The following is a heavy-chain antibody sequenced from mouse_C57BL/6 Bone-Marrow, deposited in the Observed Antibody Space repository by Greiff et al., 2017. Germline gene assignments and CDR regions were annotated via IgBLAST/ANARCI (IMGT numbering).Heavy chain of an antibody. CDR3: AAAQALCLYAMDY. CDR2: IDPNSGGT. D-gene: IGHD3-2*02. V-gene: IGHV1-72*01. J-gene: IGHJ4*01. CDR1: GYTFTSYW. Sequence: VQLQQPGAELVKPGASVKLSCKASGYTFTSYWMHWVKQRPGRGLEWIGRIDPNSGGTKYNEKFKSKATLTVDKPSSTAYMQLSSLTSEDSAVEDCAAAQALCLYAMDYWGQGTSVTVSS.